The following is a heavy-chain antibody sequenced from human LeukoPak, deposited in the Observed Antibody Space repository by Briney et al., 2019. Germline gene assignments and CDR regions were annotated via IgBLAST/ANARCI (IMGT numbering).Heavy chain of an antibody. CDR1: GFTFSGYW. V-gene: IGHV3-7*01. CDR2: IKEDGSEK. J-gene: IGHJ4*02. CDR3: AREYDSGYYYYFDY. D-gene: IGHD3-22*01. Sequence: GGSLRLSCAASGFTFSGYWMTWVRQAPGKGLEWVATIKEDGSEKYNVDSVKGPITSSRDNAKNSMDLQRNSLRAEDTAVYYCAREYDSGYYYYFDYWGQGTLVTVSS.